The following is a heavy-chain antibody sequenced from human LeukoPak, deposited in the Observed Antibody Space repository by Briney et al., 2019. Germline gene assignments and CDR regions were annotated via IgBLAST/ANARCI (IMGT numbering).Heavy chain of an antibody. CDR2: ISYDGSNK. Sequence: GGSLRLSCAASGFTFSSYAMHWVRQAPGKGLEWVAVISYDGSNKYYADSVKGRFTISRDNSKNTLYLQMNSLRAEDTAGYYCARGGGLGVVVRTAKTFDIWGQGPMVTASS. D-gene: IGHD3-22*01. CDR3: ARGGGLGVVVRTAKTFDI. J-gene: IGHJ3*02. CDR1: GFTFSSYA. V-gene: IGHV3-30-3*01.